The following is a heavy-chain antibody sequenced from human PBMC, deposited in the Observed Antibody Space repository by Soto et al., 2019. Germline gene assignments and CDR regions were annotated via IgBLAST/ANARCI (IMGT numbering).Heavy chain of an antibody. D-gene: IGHD6-6*01. Sequence: TLSLTCTVSGASINSGPYYWGWIRQPPGKGLEWIGSISYLGTTYYNPSLKGRATISVDTSKNHYSLYLSSVTAADTAVYYCANRFSGGRYSSSSDDYWGQGTLVTVS. CDR1: GASINSGPYY. CDR3: ANRFSGGRYSSSSDDY. J-gene: IGHJ4*02. CDR2: ISYLGTT. V-gene: IGHV4-39*02.